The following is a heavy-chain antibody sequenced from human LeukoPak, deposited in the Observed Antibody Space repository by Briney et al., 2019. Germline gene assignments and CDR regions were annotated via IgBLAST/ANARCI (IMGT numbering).Heavy chain of an antibody. V-gene: IGHV1-2*02. J-gene: IGHJ6*03. CDR1: GFTLIDY. Sequence: ASVKVSCKASGFTLIDYIHWVRQDHRQGLQWMGWIKPYSGDTDYAQRFQGRVTMTRDTSISTVYMELSSLRSDDTAVYYCARTDSVPAGDYHYWYMDVWGKGTTVTVSS. CDR3: ARTDSVPAGDYHYWYMDV. D-gene: IGHD2-2*01. CDR2: IKPYSGDT.